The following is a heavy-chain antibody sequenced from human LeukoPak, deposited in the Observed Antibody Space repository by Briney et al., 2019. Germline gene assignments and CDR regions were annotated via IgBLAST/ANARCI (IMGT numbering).Heavy chain of an antibody. CDR2: IYTSGST. V-gene: IGHV4-4*07. D-gene: IGHD4-17*01. CDR3: ARDGTYGDYGDYFDY. CDR1: GGSISSYY. J-gene: IGHJ4*02. Sequence: PSETLSLTCTVSGGSISSYYWSWIRQPAGKGLEWIGRIYTSGSTNYNPSLKSRLTMSVDTSKNQFSLKLSSVTAADTAVYYCARDGTYGDYGDYFDYWGQGTLVTVSS.